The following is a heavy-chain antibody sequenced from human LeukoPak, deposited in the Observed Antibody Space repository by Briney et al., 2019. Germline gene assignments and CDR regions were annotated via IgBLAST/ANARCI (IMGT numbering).Heavy chain of an antibody. CDR3: GGNYYYYAMDV. J-gene: IGHJ6*02. CDR1: GFTFSSYS. CDR2: ISSRSSSI. D-gene: IGHD6-13*01. Sequence: GGSLRLSCAASGFTFSSYSMNWVRQAPGKGLEWVSSISSRSSSIYYADSVKGRFTISRDNAKNSLYLQMNSLRAEDTAVYYCGGNYYYYAMDVWGQGTTVTVSS. V-gene: IGHV3-21*01.